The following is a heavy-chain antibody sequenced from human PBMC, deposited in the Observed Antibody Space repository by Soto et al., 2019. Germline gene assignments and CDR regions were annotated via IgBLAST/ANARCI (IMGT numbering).Heavy chain of an antibody. J-gene: IGHJ4*02. CDR2: ILSKAGNYAT. Sequence: EVQLVDSGGGLVQPGGSLKLSCAASGFIFSGSAVHWVRQASGKGLEWVGRILSKAGNYATAYPASMKGRFTISRDDSENTAFLQMNSLKTEDTAVYYCIRGGSPYYYDYWGQGTLFAVSS. CDR1: GFIFSGSA. V-gene: IGHV3-73*01. CDR3: IRGGSPYYYDY.